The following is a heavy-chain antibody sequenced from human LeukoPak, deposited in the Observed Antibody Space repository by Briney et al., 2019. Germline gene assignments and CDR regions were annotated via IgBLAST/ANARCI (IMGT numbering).Heavy chain of an antibody. CDR2: ISSDGSDT. V-gene: IGHV3-74*01. CDR3: AKDPWQYSSSGGLDY. Sequence: GGSLSLSRAASGFTFSDYWMHWVRQTPEKGLVWGSRISSDGSDTSYADSVKGRFTISRDNAKNTLYLQMNSLRVEDTTIYYCAKDPWQYSSSGGLDYWGQGTLLTVSS. J-gene: IGHJ4*02. CDR1: GFTFSDYW. D-gene: IGHD6-6*01.